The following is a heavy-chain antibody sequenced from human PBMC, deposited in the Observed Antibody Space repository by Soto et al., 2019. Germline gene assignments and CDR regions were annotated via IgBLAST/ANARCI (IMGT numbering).Heavy chain of an antibody. CDR3: ARVMVRGVIIALGY. CDR1: GYTFTSYA. D-gene: IGHD3-10*01. J-gene: IGHJ4*02. V-gene: IGHV1-3*01. Sequence: GASVKVSCKASGYTFTSYAMHWVRQAPGQRLEWMGWINAGNGNTKYSQKFQGRVTITRDTSASTAYMELSSLRSEDTAVYYCARVMVRGVIIALGYWGQGTLVTVSS. CDR2: INAGNGNT.